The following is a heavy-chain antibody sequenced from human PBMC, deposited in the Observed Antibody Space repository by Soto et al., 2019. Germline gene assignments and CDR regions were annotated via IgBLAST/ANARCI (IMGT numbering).Heavy chain of an antibody. J-gene: IGHJ5*02. CDR3: ARARRLENWFDP. V-gene: IGHV4-4*07. Sequence: SETLCLSCTFSGGSLFVDSCTWIRQPAGGGLEWIGRINSDGNTNYSPSLKSRVTMSVEPSRKHFSLNLTSVTAADTASYFCARARRLENWFDPWGPGIQVTVYS. CDR2: INSDGNT. CDR1: GGSLFVDS. D-gene: IGHD5-12*01.